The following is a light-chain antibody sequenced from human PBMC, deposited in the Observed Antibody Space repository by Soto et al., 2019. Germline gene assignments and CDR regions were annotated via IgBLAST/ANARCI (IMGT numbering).Light chain of an antibody. V-gene: IGKV3-11*01. CDR2: DAS. CDR3: QQRGNWPPIT. Sequence: EIVLTQSPATLSLSPGERATLSCRASQSVSTYLAWFQQKPGQAPRLLIYDASNRATGIPARFSGSGSGTDFTLTISSLEPEDFAAYYCQQRGNWPPITFGQGTRLEIK. CDR1: QSVSTY. J-gene: IGKJ5*01.